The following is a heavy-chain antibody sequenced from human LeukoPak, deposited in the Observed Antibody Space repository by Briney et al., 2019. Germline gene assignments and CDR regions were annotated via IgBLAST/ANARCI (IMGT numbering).Heavy chain of an antibody. CDR1: GFNFGNYA. CDR3: ARGAGWLIDY. Sequence: PGGSLRLSCVGSGFNFGNYALHWVRQAPGRGMEWVALISYDGKNQYYTESVKGRFTISRDTSKNTLFLQMNSLRVEDTATYYCARGAGWLIDYWGQGILVTVSS. J-gene: IGHJ4*02. CDR2: ISYDGKNQ. V-gene: IGHV3-30*04. D-gene: IGHD3-16*01.